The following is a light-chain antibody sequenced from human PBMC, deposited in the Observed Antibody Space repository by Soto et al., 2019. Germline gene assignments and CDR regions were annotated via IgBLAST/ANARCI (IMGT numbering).Light chain of an antibody. CDR3: QHYNNWPPWT. CDR1: QSVSSN. CDR2: GAS. Sequence: EIVMTQSPATLSMSPGERATLSCRASQSVSSNLAWYQQKPGQAPRLLIYGASTRATGIPARFSGSGCGTEFTLTISSLQSEDFAVYYCQHYNNWPPWTFGEGTKVEIK. V-gene: IGKV3-15*01. J-gene: IGKJ1*01.